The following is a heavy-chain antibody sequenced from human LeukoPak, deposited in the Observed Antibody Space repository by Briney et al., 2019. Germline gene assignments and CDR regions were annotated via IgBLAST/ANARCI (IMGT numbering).Heavy chain of an antibody. CDR3: ARGGPGGYVVY. J-gene: IGHJ4*02. V-gene: IGHV3-30*04. Sequence: PGGSLRLSCAASGFTFSSYAMHWVRQAPGKGLEWVAVISYDGSNKYYADSVKGRFTISRGNSKNTLYLQMNSLRAEDTAVYYCARGGPGGYVVYWGQGTLVTVSS. D-gene: IGHD2-8*02. CDR1: GFTFSSYA. CDR2: ISYDGSNK.